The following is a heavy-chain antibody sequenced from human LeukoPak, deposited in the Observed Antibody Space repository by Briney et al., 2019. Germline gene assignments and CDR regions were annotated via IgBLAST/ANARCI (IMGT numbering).Heavy chain of an antibody. Sequence: GGSLRLSCAASGFTFTGYGMSWVRQAPGKGLEWLSTISYSGRSTYYADSVKGRFTISRDNSMDTLYLQMNSLRAEDTAVYYCAKSWEFQLSFFDSWGQGTLVTVSS. CDR2: ISYSGRST. D-gene: IGHD3-10*01. J-gene: IGHJ4*02. V-gene: IGHV3-23*01. CDR1: GFTFTGYG. CDR3: AKSWEFQLSFFDS.